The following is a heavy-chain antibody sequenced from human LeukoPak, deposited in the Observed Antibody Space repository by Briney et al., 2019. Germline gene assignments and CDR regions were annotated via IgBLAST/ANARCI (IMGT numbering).Heavy chain of an antibody. CDR3: ARGLGYCTSTTCLLPFDY. D-gene: IGHD2-2*01. Sequence: GWSLRLSCAASGFTVSTYYMTWVRQAPGKGLECVSVIYSGGSTYYADSVKGRFTVSRDNTENTLYLQMNSLRAEDTAMYYCARGLGYCTSTTCLLPFDYWGQGTLVTVSS. J-gene: IGHJ4*02. CDR2: IYSGGST. V-gene: IGHV3-53*01. CDR1: GFTVSTYY.